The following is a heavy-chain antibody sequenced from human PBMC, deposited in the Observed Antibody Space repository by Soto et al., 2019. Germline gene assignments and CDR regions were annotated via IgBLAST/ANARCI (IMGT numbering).Heavy chain of an antibody. V-gene: IGHV1-18*01. J-gene: IGHJ4*02. Sequence: QVQLVQSGAEVKKPGASVKVSCKTSGYTLTSYGISWVRQAPGQGLEWMGWISTYNGKTDYAQKLQGRVTMTTDTSTSTAYMALRSLRSDDTAMYYCARSCPGRTCYFIYWGQGTLVAVSS. CDR1: GYTLTSYG. CDR2: ISTYNGKT. CDR3: ARSCPGRTCYFIY. D-gene: IGHD2-8*02.